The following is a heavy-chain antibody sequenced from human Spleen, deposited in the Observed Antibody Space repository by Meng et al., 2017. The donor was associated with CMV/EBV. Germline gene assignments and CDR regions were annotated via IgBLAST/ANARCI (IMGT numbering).Heavy chain of an antibody. V-gene: IGHV3-7*01. CDR2: IKQDGSEK. D-gene: IGHD6-19*01. J-gene: IGHJ4*02. CDR1: GFSFSSYF. Sequence: GESLKISCAASGFSFSSYFMSWVRQAPGKGLEWVANIKQDGSEKYYVDSVKGRFTISRDNAKNSLYLQMNSLRAEDTAVYYCARDLAVDPFDYWGQGTLVTVSS. CDR3: ARDLAVDPFDY.